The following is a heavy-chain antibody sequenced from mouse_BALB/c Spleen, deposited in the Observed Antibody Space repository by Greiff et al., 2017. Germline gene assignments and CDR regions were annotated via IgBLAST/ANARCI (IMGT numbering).Heavy chain of an antibody. Sequence: EVKLQESGGGLVQPGGSLKLSCAASGFTFSSYTMSWVRQTPEKRLEWVAYISNGGGSTYYPDTVKGRFTISRDNAKNTLYLQMSSLKSEDTAMYYCARRGWYYFDYWGQGTTLTVSS. CDR3: ARRGWYYFDY. J-gene: IGHJ2*01. V-gene: IGHV5-12-2*01. D-gene: IGHD3-3*01. CDR2: ISNGGGST. CDR1: GFTFSSYT.